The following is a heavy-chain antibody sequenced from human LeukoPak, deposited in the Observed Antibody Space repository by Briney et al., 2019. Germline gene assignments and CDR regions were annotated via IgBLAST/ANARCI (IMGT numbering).Heavy chain of an antibody. Sequence: SETLSLICTVSGGSISSYYWSWIRQPPGKGLEWIGYIYSSGSTSYNPSLKSRVTISVDTSKNQFSLKLSSVTAADTAVYYCARVSSSWYYYWGQGTLVTVSS. D-gene: IGHD6-13*01. V-gene: IGHV4-59*01. CDR3: ARVSSSWYYY. J-gene: IGHJ4*02. CDR2: IYSSGST. CDR1: GGSISSYY.